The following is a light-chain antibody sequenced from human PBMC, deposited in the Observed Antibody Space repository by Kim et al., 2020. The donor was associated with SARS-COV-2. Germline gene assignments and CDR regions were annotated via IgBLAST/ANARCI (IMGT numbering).Light chain of an antibody. CDR1: NIGSKS. V-gene: IGLV3-21*04. CDR3: QVWDSSSDHPV. CDR2: YDS. Sequence: KTARITWGGNNIGSKSVRWYQQKPGQAPVLVIYYDSDRPSGIPERFSGSNSGNTATLTISRVEAGDEADYYCQVWDSSSDHPVFGGGTQLTVL. J-gene: IGLJ2*01.